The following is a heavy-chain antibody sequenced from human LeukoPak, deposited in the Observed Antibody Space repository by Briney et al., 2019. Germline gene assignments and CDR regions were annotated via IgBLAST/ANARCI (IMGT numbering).Heavy chain of an antibody. J-gene: IGHJ4*02. V-gene: IGHV4-39*01. D-gene: IGHD2-2*01. CDR3: ARLVIVVVPAAKAVFDY. CDR1: GDSISSGGYY. Sequence: SETLSLTCTVSGDSISSGGYYWSWIRQPPGTGLEWIGSIYYSGSTYYNPSLKSRVTISVDTSKNQFSLKLSSVTAAGTAVYYCARLVIVVVPAAKAVFDYWGQGTLVTVSS. CDR2: IYYSGST.